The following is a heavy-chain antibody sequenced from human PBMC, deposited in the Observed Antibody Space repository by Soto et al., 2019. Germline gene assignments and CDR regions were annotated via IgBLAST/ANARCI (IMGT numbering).Heavy chain of an antibody. J-gene: IGHJ4*02. D-gene: IGHD5-12*01. CDR1: GYTFTSYD. CDR3: ARGGKLWWLPGA. V-gene: IGHV1-8*01. Sequence: QVQLVQSGDEGKKPGASVKVSCKASGYTFTSYDINWVRQATGQGLEWMGWMNPNSGNTGYAQKFRGRVTMTRNTSISTAYMELSSLRSEDTAVYYCARGGKLWWLPGAWGQGTLVTVSS. CDR2: MNPNSGNT.